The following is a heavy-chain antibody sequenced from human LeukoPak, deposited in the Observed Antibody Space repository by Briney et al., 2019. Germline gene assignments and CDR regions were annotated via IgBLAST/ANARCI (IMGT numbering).Heavy chain of an antibody. D-gene: IGHD3-22*01. J-gene: IGHJ4*02. CDR1: GFSFSSYW. CDR2: VKEDGSVK. V-gene: IGHV3-7*01. CDR3: ARLYYYVTDFDY. Sequence: GGSLRLSCAASGFSFSSYWMSWVRQAPGKGLEWVANVKEDGSVKYYVDSVKGRFTISRDNAQNSLYLQMNSLRAEDTAVYYCARLYYYVTDFDYWGQGTLVIVSS.